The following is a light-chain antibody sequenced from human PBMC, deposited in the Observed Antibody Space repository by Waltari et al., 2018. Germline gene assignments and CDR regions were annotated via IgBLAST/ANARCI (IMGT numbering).Light chain of an antibody. CDR2: GAS. V-gene: IGKV3-20*01. Sequence: DIVLTQSPAPLSLSPGVGATLSCRTSNPIRTTYLAWYQQKPGQAPTLLIYGASSRATGVPDRFTGSGSGTDFSLTISSLEPEDFATYYCQQYDISPLTFGGGTKVEIK. J-gene: IGKJ4*01. CDR3: QQYDISPLT. CDR1: NPIRTTY.